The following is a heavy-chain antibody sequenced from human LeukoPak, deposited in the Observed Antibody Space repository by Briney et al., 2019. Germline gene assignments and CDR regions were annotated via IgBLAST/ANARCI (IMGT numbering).Heavy chain of an antibody. CDR3: ARDPSGYGEGGPYFDY. J-gene: IGHJ4*02. V-gene: IGHV3-33*01. D-gene: IGHD4-17*01. CDR2: IWYDGSNK. CDR1: GFTFSSYG. Sequence: GGSLRLSCAASGFTFSSYGMHWVRQAPGKGLEWVEVIWYDGSNKYYADSVKGRFTISRDNSKNTLYLQMNSLRAEDTAVYYCARDPSGYGEGGPYFDYWGQGTLVTVSS.